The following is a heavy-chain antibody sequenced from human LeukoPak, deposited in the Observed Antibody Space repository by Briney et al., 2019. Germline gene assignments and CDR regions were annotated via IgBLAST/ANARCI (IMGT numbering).Heavy chain of an antibody. Sequence: GSLRLSCAASGFTFSSYNMDWVRQAPGKGLEWVSSIRSSSSYIYYADSMKGRFAISRDNAKNSLYLQMNSLRAEDTAVYYCARDRYYCTNGVCSNPFDYWGQGTLVTVSS. CDR2: IRSSSSYI. J-gene: IGHJ4*02. V-gene: IGHV3-21*01. CDR3: ARDRYYCTNGVCSNPFDY. D-gene: IGHD2-8*01. CDR1: GFTFSSYN.